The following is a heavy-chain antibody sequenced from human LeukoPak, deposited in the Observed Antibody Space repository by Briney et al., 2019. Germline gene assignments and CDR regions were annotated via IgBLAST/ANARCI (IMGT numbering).Heavy chain of an antibody. Sequence: PSETLSFTCTVSGGSISSGSYYWSWIRQPAGKGLEWIGRIYSSGSTNYNPSLKSRVTISVDTSKNQFSLKLSSVTAADTAVYYCARGRQQLVGGYWGQGTLVTVSS. CDR3: ARGRQQLVGGY. CDR1: GGSISSGSYY. V-gene: IGHV4-61*02. J-gene: IGHJ4*02. CDR2: IYSSGST. D-gene: IGHD6-13*01.